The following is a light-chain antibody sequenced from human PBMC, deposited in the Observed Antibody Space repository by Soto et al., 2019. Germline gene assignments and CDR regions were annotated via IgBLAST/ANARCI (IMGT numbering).Light chain of an antibody. CDR3: QQYYSTPRT. CDR2: WAS. V-gene: IGKV4-1*01. CDR1: QSVLYSSNNKNY. J-gene: IGKJ1*01. Sequence: DIVMTQSPDSLAVSLGARATINCKSSQSVLYSSNNKNYLAWYQQKPGQPPKLLIYWASTRESGVPDRFSGSGSGTDFTLTISSLQAEDVAVYYCQQYYSTPRTFGQGTKVDI.